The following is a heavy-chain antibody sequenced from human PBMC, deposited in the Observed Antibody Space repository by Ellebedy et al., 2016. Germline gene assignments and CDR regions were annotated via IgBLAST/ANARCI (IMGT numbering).Heavy chain of an antibody. CDR3: ARGVGGTSLSWFDP. Sequence: GGSLRLXXAASGFTFSSYWMSWVRQAPGKGLEWVANIKQDGSEKYYVDSVKGRFTISRDNAKNSLYLQMNSLRAEDTAVYYCARGVGGTSLSWFDPWGQGTLVTVSS. J-gene: IGHJ5*02. CDR2: IKQDGSEK. V-gene: IGHV3-7*01. CDR1: GFTFSSYW. D-gene: IGHD3-16*01.